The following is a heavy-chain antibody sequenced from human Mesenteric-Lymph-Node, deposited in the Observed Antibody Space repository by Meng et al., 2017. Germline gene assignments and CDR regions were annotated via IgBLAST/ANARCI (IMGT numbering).Heavy chain of an antibody. CDR3: ARYNHYGRV. Sequence: GGSLRLSCAASGFTFSSYWMSWVRQAPGKGLEWVANIKQDGSETHYVDSVKGRFTISRDNAKNSLFVQMNSLRAEDTAVYYCARYNHYGRVWGQGTLVTVSS. V-gene: IGHV3-7*01. CDR2: IKQDGSET. CDR1: GFTFSSYW. J-gene: IGHJ4*02. D-gene: IGHD4-17*01.